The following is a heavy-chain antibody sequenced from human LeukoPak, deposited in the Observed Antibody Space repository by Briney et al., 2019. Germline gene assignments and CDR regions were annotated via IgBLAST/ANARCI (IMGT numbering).Heavy chain of an antibody. V-gene: IGHV3-20*04. CDR2: INWNGGST. Sequence: GGSLRLSCAASGFTFYDYGMSWVRHAPGKGLGWVSGINWNGGSTGYADSVKGRFTISRETAKNSLYLQMNSLRAEDMALYYCAKGPDYDILTPIDYWGKGTLVTVSS. D-gene: IGHD3-9*01. CDR1: GFTFYDYG. CDR3: AKGPDYDILTPIDY. J-gene: IGHJ4*02.